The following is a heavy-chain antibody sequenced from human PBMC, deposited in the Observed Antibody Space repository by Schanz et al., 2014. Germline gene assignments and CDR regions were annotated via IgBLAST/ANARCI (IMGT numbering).Heavy chain of an antibody. Sequence: QLQLVQSGAEVKKPGSSVKVSCKLSGGTFSSYTISWMRQAPGQGLEWMGWISPYNGNTNYAQKLQGRVTITADTSTSTAYMDLRSLRSDDTAVDYCARDQSPYTNSSDVRYFDSWGQGSLVTVSS. J-gene: IGHJ4*02. CDR3: ARDQSPYTNSSDVRYFDS. CDR1: GGTFSSYT. V-gene: IGHV1-18*01. CDR2: ISPYNGNT. D-gene: IGHD6-6*01.